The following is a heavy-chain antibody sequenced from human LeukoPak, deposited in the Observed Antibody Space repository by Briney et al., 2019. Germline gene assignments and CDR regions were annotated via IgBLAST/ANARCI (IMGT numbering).Heavy chain of an antibody. J-gene: IGHJ6*02. Sequence: SGGSLRLSCAASGFTFSSYAMSWVRQAPGKGLEWVSAISGSGGSTYYADSVKGRFTISRDNSKNTLYLQMNSLRAEDTAVYYCAILGYSYGYSYYYGMDVWGQGTTVTVSS. CDR2: ISGSGGST. CDR3: AILGYSYGYSYYYGMDV. D-gene: IGHD5-18*01. CDR1: GFTFSSYA. V-gene: IGHV3-23*01.